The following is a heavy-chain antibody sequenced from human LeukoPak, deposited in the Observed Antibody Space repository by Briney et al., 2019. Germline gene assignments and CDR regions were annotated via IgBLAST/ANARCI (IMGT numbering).Heavy chain of an antibody. V-gene: IGHV3-21*01. CDR3: ARGADGVSSNSRGWFDP. J-gene: IGHJ5*02. CDR1: GFTFSSYG. D-gene: IGHD2-15*01. CDR2: ISTSSIYI. Sequence: GGSLRLSCAASGFTFSSYGMHWVRQAPGKGLEWVSSISTSSIYIYYADSLKGRFTISRDNARNSLYLQMHSLRAEDTAVYYCARGADGVSSNSRGWFDPWGQGTLVTVSS.